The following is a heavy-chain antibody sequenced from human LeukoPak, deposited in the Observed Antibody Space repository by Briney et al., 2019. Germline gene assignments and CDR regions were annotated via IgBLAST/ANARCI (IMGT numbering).Heavy chain of an antibody. D-gene: IGHD3-3*01. V-gene: IGHV3-30*18. J-gene: IGHJ6*02. Sequence: GGSLRLSCAASGFTFSSYGIHWVRQAPGKGLEWVAVISYDGRNKYYADSAKGRFSISRDNSKNTLYLQMNSLRAEDTAVYYCAKDGAVSDFHGMDVWGQGTTVTVSS. CDR3: AKDGAVSDFHGMDV. CDR1: GFTFSSYG. CDR2: ISYDGRNK.